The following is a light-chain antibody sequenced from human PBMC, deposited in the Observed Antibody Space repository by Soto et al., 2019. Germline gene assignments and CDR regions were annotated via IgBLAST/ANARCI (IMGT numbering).Light chain of an antibody. CDR3: SSYTASSTYV. CDR1: SSDVGGYNY. CDR2: EVS. J-gene: IGLJ1*01. Sequence: QSVLTQPASVSGSPGQSITISCIGTSSDVGGYNYVSWFQHHPGKAPKLMIYEVSNWPSGVSNRFSGSKSGNTASLTISGLQAEDEADYYCSSYTASSTYVFGTGTKVT. V-gene: IGLV2-14*01.